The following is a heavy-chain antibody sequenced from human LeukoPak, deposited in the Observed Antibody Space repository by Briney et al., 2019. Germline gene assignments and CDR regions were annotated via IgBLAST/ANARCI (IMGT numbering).Heavy chain of an antibody. CDR3: ARDRAAAGTGGDDAFDI. D-gene: IGHD6-13*01. CDR2: ISYDGSNK. CDR1: GFTFSSYA. V-gene: IGHV3-30-3*01. J-gene: IGHJ3*02. Sequence: GGSLRLSCAASGFTFSSYAMHWDRQAPGKGLEWVAVISYDGSNKYYADSVKGRFTISRDNSKNTLYLQMNSLRAEDTAVYYCARDRAAAGTGGDDAFDIWGQGTMVTVSS.